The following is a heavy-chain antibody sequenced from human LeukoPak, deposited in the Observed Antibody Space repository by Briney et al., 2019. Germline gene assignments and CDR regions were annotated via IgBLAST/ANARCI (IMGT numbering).Heavy chain of an antibody. CDR1: GFTFTSYA. CDR3: ARKELAFDY. Sequence: GGSLRLSCAASGFTFTSYAMSWVRQAPGKGLEWVSAISGSGGSTYYADSVEGRFTISRDNSKNTLYLQMNSLRAEDTAVYYCARKELAFDYWGQGTLVTVSS. CDR2: ISGSGGST. V-gene: IGHV3-23*01. D-gene: IGHD1-7*01. J-gene: IGHJ4*02.